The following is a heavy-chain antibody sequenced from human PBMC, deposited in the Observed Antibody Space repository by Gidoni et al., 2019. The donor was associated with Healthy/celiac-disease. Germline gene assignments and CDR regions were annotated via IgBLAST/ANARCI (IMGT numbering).Heavy chain of an antibody. CDR2: INHSGST. CDR3: ARDPTGYLAYFDY. Sequence: QVQLQQWGAGLLKPSETLSLTCAVYGGSFSGYYWSWIRQPPGKGLEWIGEINHSGSTNYNPSLKSRVTISVDTSKNQFSLKLSSVTAADTAVYYCARDPTGYLAYFDYWGQGTLVTVSS. V-gene: IGHV4-34*01. J-gene: IGHJ4*02. D-gene: IGHD3-9*01. CDR1: GGSFSGYY.